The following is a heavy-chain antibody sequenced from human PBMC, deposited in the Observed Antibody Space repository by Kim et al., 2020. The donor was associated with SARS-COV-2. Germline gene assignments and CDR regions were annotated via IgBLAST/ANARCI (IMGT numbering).Heavy chain of an antibody. CDR1: GFTFSSYA. CDR2: IYSGGSST. V-gene: IGHV3-23*03. CDR3: ANHRSGWYS. D-gene: IGHD6-19*01. Sequence: GGSLRLSCAASGFTFSSYAMSWVRQAPGKGLEWVSVIYSGGSSTYYADSVKGRFTISRDNSKNTLYLQMNSLRAEDTAVYYCANHRSGWYSWGQGTLVTVSS. J-gene: IGHJ4*02.